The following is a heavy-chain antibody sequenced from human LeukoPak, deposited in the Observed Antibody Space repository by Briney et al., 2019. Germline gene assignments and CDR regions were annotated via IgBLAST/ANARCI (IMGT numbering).Heavy chain of an antibody. CDR2: IYTSGST. CDR3: ARDSRDSSGYYHGAFDY. CDR1: GGSISSGSYY. J-gene: IGHJ4*02. V-gene: IGHV4-61*02. Sequence: SETLSLTCTVSGGSISSGSYYWSWIRQPAGKGLEWIGRIYTSGSTNYNPSLKSRVTISVDTSKNQFSLKLSSVTAADTAVYYCARDSRDSSGYYHGAFDYWGQGTLVTVSS. D-gene: IGHD3-22*01.